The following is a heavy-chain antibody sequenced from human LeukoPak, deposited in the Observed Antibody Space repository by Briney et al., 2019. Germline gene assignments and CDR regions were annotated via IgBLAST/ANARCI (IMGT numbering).Heavy chain of an antibody. Sequence: GGSLRLSCAVSGFTFSGYAMHWVRQAPGKGLEWVAIIWYDGSYKYYADSVKGRFTISRDNSKNTVYLQMNSLISEDTAVYYCAKDHHTGGFESDYWGQGTLVTVSS. V-gene: IGHV3-33*06. CDR2: IWYDGSYK. D-gene: IGHD5-18*01. CDR3: AKDHHTGGFESDY. CDR1: GFTFSGYA. J-gene: IGHJ4*02.